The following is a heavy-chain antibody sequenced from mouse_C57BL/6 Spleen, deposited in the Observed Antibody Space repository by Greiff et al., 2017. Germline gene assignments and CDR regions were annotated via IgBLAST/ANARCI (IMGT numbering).Heavy chain of an antibody. V-gene: IGHV1-82*01. J-gene: IGHJ2*01. CDR1: GYAFSSSW. Sequence: QVQLQQSGPELVKPGASVKISCKASGYAFSSSWMNWVKQRPGKGLEWIGRIYPGDGDTTYNGKFKGKATLTADKSSSTAYMQLSSLTSEDSAVCVCARGLGPYFDYWGKGTTLTVSS. D-gene: IGHD4-1*01. CDR3: ARGLGPYFDY. CDR2: IYPGDGDT.